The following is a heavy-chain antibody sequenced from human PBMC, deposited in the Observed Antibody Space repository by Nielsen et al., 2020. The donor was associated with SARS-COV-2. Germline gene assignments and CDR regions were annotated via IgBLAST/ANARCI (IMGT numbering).Heavy chain of an antibody. CDR2: IGTAGDT. CDR1: GFTFSSYD. Sequence: GESLKISCAASGFTFSSYDMHWVRQATGKGLEWVSAIGTAGDTYYPGSVKGRFTISRDNAKNTLYLQMNSLRAGDTAVYYCARSVRSPGGMDVWGQGTTVTVSS. V-gene: IGHV3-13*04. J-gene: IGHJ6*02. CDR3: ARSVRSPGGMDV. D-gene: IGHD6-13*01.